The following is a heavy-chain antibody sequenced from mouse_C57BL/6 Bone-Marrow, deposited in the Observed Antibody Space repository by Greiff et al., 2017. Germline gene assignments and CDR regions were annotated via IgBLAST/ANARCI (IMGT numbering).Heavy chain of an antibody. CDR1: GYTFTSYW. CDR2: IDPSASYT. CDR3: ARSTNWVDY. Sequence: QVQLQQPGAELVKPGASVKLSCKASGYTFTSYWMQWVKQRPGQGLEWIGEIDPSASYTNYNQKFKGKATLTVDTSSSTAYMQLSSLTSEDSAVYYCARSTNWVDYWGQGTTLTVSS. D-gene: IGHD4-1*01. V-gene: IGHV1-50*01. J-gene: IGHJ2*01.